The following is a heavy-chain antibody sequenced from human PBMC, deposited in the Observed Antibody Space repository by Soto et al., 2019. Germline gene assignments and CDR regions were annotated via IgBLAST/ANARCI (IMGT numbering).Heavy chain of an antibody. CDR2: IYYSGST. CDR1: GGSISSGGYY. D-gene: IGHD1-20*01. V-gene: IGHV4-31*03. Sequence: SETLSLTCTVSGGSISSGGYYWSWIRQHPGKGLEWIGYIYYSGSTYYNPSLKSRVTISVDTSKNQFSLKLSSVTAADTAVYYCARDLRSPNNWNNRYFDYWGQGTLVTVSS. CDR3: ARDLRSPNNWNNRYFDY. J-gene: IGHJ4*02.